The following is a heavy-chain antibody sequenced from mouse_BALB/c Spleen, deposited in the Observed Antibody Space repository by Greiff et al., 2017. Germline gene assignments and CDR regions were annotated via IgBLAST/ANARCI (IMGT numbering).Heavy chain of an antibody. D-gene: IGHD2-4*01. V-gene: IGHV1S137*01. CDR2: ISTYYGDA. CDR1: GYPFTDYA. J-gene: IGHJ3*01. Sequence: QVQLQQSGAELVRPGVSVKISCKGSGYPFTDYAMHWVKQSHAESLEWIGVISTYYGDASYNQKFKGKATMTVDKSSSTAYMELARLTSEDSAIYYCARSDYDYDPWFAYWGQGTLVTVSA. CDR3: ARSDYDYDPWFAY.